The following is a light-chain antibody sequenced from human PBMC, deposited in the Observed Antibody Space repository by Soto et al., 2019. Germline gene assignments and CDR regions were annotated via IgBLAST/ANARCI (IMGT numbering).Light chain of an antibody. Sequence: QSALAQPRSVSGSPGQSVTISCTGTSSDVGGYNYVSWYQQHPGKAPKLMIYDVSKRPSGVPDRFSGSKSGNTASLTISGLQAEDEADYYCCSHAGGYTLGVFGGGTKLTVL. CDR2: DVS. CDR1: SSDVGGYNY. V-gene: IGLV2-11*01. CDR3: CSHAGGYTLGV. J-gene: IGLJ2*01.